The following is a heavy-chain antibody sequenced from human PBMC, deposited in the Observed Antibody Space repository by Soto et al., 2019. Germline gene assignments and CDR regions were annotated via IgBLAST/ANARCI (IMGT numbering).Heavy chain of an antibody. CDR3: PKETNVYQINF. V-gene: IGHV3-30-3*01. J-gene: IGHJ4*02. CDR1: GFIFSGYA. Sequence: QVQLVESGGGVVQPGGSLRLSCAASGFIFSGYAMHWVRQAPGKGVEWVAVNSSDGNTQYYADSVKGRFTVSRNNSNNNLDVDMNNLSDEYTARYYGPKETNVYQINFWRQGTLVTVAP. CDR2: NSSDGNTQ. D-gene: IGHD2-2*01.